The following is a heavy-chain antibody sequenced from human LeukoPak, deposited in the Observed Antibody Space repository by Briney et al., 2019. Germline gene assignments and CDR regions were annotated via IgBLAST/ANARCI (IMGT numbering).Heavy chain of an antibody. J-gene: IGHJ4*02. V-gene: IGHV3-23*01. D-gene: IGHD3-9*01. CDR3: TKDHISCVGAGCLLHED. CDR1: GFSFNRFA. Sequence: GGSLRLSCVASGFSFNRFAMSWVRHAPGKGLEWVSSISGSGGTTWHAESVKGRFTISKDNSKSTMFLQLNSLRAEDTAVYYCTKDHISCVGAGCLLHEDWGQGTLVTVSS. CDR2: ISGSGGTT.